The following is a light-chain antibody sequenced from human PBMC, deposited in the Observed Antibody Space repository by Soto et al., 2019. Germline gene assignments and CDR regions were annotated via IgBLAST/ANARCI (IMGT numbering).Light chain of an antibody. CDR1: QAIRND. CDR3: LQDYNYPIT. Sequence: AIQMTQSPSSLSASVGDRVTITCRASQAIRNDLGWYQRKPGTAPKLLIYGASTLQSGVPSRFSGSGSGTDFTLTISSLQPEDFATYYCLQDYNYPITFGQGTRLEIK. V-gene: IGKV1-6*01. J-gene: IGKJ5*01. CDR2: GAS.